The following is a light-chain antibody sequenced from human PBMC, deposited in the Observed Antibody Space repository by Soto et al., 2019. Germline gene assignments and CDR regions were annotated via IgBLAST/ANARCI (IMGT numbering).Light chain of an antibody. V-gene: IGKV1-5*01. CDR3: QQYNSYWT. CDR2: DAS. Sequence: DIQMTQSPSSLSASVGDRVTITCRASQNVNNWLAWYQHKPGKAPKLLIYDASTLQSGVPSRFSGSGSGTEFTLTIRSLQPDDFATYYCQQYNSYWTFGQGTKLDIK. J-gene: IGKJ1*01. CDR1: QNVNNW.